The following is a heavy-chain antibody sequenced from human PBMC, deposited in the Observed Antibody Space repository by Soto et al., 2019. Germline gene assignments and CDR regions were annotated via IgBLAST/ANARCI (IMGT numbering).Heavy chain of an antibody. Sequence: QLQLQESGSGLVKPSHTLSLTCAVSGGSISSSVYSWSWIRQPLGKGLEWVGYIYHSGNTYYNPSLKSRVNISADRSKNQFSLKLSSVTAADTAVYFCARVHGDYGRYFDYWGQGTLVTVSS. V-gene: IGHV4-30-2*01. CDR1: GGSISSSVYS. D-gene: IGHD4-17*01. CDR3: ARVHGDYGRYFDY. CDR2: IYHSGNT. J-gene: IGHJ4*02.